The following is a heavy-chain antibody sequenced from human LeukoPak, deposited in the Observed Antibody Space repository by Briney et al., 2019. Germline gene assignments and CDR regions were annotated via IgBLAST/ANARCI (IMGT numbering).Heavy chain of an antibody. CDR3: VRDLVLVDTPGDDFDF. CDR1: GFPFNSYW. V-gene: IGHV3-74*03. D-gene: IGHD2-21*01. J-gene: IGHJ4*02. Sequence: GGSLRLSCAASGFPFNSYWMHWVRQAPGKGLVWVARINPNSRIITYADSVRGRFTISRGNAKNTLSLQMNSLRVEDTAVYYCVRDLVLVDTPGDDFDFWGQGTLVTVSS. CDR2: INPNSRII.